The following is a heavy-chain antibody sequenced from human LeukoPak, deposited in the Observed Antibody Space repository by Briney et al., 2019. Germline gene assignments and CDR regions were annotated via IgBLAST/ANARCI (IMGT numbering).Heavy chain of an antibody. D-gene: IGHD3-3*01. CDR1: GGTFSSYA. CDR2: IIPIFGTA. V-gene: IGHV1-69*13. Sequence: EASVKVSCKASGGTFSSYAISWVRQAPGQGLEWMGGIIPIFGTANYAQKFQGRVTITADESTSTAYMGLSSLRSEDTAVYYCARDAVTIFGVVLNWFDPWGQGTLVTVSS. CDR3: ARDAVTIFGVVLNWFDP. J-gene: IGHJ5*02.